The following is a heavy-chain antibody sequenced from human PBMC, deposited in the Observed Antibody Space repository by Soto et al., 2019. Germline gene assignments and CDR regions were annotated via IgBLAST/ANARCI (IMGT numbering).Heavy chain of an antibody. CDR2: IYGAAST. V-gene: IGHV3-66*01. J-gene: IGHJ4*02. CDR3: ARDGPSRSRYYFDY. Sequence: VQLVESGGALFQPGGSLRLSCEASGFTLGSNSMTWVRQAQGKGLEWVSIIYGAASTYYADSVKGRFTISRDNSKNTLYLQMNSLRAEDTAVYYCARDGPSRSRYYFDYWGQGTLVTVSS. CDR1: GFTLGSNS. D-gene: IGHD6-13*01.